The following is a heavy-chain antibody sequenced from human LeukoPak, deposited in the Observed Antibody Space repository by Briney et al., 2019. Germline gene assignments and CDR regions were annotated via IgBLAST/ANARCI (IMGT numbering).Heavy chain of an antibody. D-gene: IGHD2-15*01. V-gene: IGHV4-61*01. J-gene: IGHJ4*02. CDR3: ARSDCSGGSCYINFDY. CDR2: IYYSGST. Sequence: SETLSLTCIFSGGSPSSISNYYWSWIRQPPGKGLEWIGYIYYSGSTNYNPSLKSRLTISIDTSKNQFSLKLISVTAADTAVYYCARSDCSGGSCYINFDYWGQGTLVTLSS. CDR1: GGSPSSISNYY.